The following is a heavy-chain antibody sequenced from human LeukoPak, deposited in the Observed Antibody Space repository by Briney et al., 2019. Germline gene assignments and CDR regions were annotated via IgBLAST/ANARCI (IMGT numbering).Heavy chain of an antibody. Sequence: SETLSLTCAVYGGSFSGYYWSWIRQPPGKGLEWIGEINHSGSTNYNPSLKSRVTISVDTSKNQFSLKLSSVTAADTAVYYCARGVKSMGYYGSGSRGRAGFDIWGQGTMVTVSS. CDR2: INHSGST. V-gene: IGHV4-34*01. CDR1: GGSFSGYY. D-gene: IGHD3-10*01. J-gene: IGHJ3*02. CDR3: ARGVKSMGYYGSGSRGRAGFDI.